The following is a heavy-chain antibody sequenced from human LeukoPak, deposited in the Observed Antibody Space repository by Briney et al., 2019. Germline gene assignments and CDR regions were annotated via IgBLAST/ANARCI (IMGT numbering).Heavy chain of an antibody. CDR3: ARLNGDGFDI. Sequence: SETLSLTCSVPGVSLDEYYWYWIRQSAGKRLEWIGRIYSSGSTNYAPSLKSRVTMSIDTSKRHLSLKLSSVTAADTGFYYCARLNGDGFDIWGQGTKVTVSS. V-gene: IGHV4-4*07. D-gene: IGHD2-8*01. CDR2: IYSSGST. J-gene: IGHJ3*02. CDR1: GVSLDEYY.